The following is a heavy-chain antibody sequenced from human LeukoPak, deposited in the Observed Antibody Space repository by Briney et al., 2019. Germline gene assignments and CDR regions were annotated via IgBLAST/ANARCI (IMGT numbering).Heavy chain of an antibody. V-gene: IGHV3-7*01. CDR3: GRLAHNAWYAIDF. CDR2: ILPDGSQK. J-gene: IGHJ4*02. CDR1: GFTFSSYG. Sequence: GRSLRLSCAASGFTFSSYGMHWVRQAPGKGLEWLANILPDGSQKYYVDSVKGRFTISRDNPKNSLYLQINNLRAEDTAVYYCGRLAHNAWYAIDFWGQGTLVTVSS. D-gene: IGHD2-2*01.